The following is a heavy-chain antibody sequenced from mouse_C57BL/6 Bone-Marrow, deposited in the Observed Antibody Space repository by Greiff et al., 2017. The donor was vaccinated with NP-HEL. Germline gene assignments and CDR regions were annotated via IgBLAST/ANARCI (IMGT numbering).Heavy chain of an antibody. Sequence: EVKLMESGPELVKPGASVKISCKASGYSFTDYNMNWVKQSNGKSLEWIGVINPNYGTTSYNQKFKGKATLTVDQSSSTAYMQLNSLTSEDSAVYYCARSLYYYPVGDYFDYWGQGTTLTVSS. D-gene: IGHD1-1*01. J-gene: IGHJ2*01. V-gene: IGHV1-39*01. CDR2: INPNYGTT. CDR3: ARSLYYYPVGDYFDY. CDR1: GYSFTDYN.